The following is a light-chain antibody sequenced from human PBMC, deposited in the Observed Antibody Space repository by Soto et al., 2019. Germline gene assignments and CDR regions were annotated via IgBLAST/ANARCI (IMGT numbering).Light chain of an antibody. CDR1: KSVRST. CDR3: QQYNNWPPVT. CDR2: GAS. J-gene: IGKJ5*01. V-gene: IGKV3-15*01. Sequence: EIVMTQSPATLSVSPGERATLSCRASKSVRSTLAWYRQNPGKAPRLLIYGASTRATGIPARFSGSGSGTEFTLTISSLHAEDFAVYYCQQYNNWPPVTFGQGTRLEIK.